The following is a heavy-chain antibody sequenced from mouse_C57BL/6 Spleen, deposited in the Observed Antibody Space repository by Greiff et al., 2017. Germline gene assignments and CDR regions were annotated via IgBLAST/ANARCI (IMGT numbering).Heavy chain of an antibody. CDR1: GYSITSGYY. D-gene: IGHD1-1*01. V-gene: IGHV3-6*01. J-gene: IGHJ3*01. CDR2: ISYDGSN. Sequence: VQLKQSGPGLVKPSQSLSLTCSVTGYSITSGYYWNWIRQFPGNKLEWMGYISYDGSNNYNPSLKNRISFTRDTSKNQFFLKLNSVTTEDTATYYCASEWEAYYYGSSSEFAYWGQGTLVTVSA. CDR3: ASEWEAYYYGSSSEFAY.